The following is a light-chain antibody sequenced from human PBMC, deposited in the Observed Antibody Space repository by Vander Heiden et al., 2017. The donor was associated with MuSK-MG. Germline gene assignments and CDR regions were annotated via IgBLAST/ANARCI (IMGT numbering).Light chain of an antibody. V-gene: IGKV1-39*01. CDR2: ATF. J-gene: IGKJ2*02. Sequence: DIQMTQSPSSLSASVGDRVTITCRASHSISHYLNWYQQKPGKAPTLLIFATFSLRSGVPSRFSGSGSGTDFTLTISSLQPEDFATYYCQQSFISPCTFGQGTKMEIK. CDR1: HSISHY. CDR3: QQSFISPCT.